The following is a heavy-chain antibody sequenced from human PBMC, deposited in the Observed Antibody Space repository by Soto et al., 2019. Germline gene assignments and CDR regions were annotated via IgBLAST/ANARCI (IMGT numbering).Heavy chain of an antibody. D-gene: IGHD2-2*01. V-gene: IGHV4-59*08. Sequence: PSETLSLTCTVSGGSISYYYWSWIRQPPGKGLEWIGYINYSGSTNYNPSLKSRVTISVDTSKNQFSLKLSSVTAADTAVYYCAGHRSSSTYYYFDYWGQGTRVTVSS. CDR3: AGHRSSSTYYYFDY. CDR1: GGSISYYY. CDR2: INYSGST. J-gene: IGHJ4*02.